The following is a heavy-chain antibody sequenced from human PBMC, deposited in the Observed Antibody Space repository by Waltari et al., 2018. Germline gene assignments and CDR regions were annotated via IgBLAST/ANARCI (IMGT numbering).Heavy chain of an antibody. CDR2: VYYSGTT. V-gene: IGHV4-39*01. D-gene: IGHD5-12*01. CDR1: GDSISSSTSY. Sequence: QLQLQESGPGLVKPPETLSLSCSLSGDSISSSTSYWGWIRRHPGKGLGWIASVYYSGTTYYNPSLKSRVTISADTSRNQFYLRLTSVTATDTAVYYCARSSAGMPRWLGDYWGQGILVTVSS. J-gene: IGHJ4*02. CDR3: ARSSAGMPRWLGDY.